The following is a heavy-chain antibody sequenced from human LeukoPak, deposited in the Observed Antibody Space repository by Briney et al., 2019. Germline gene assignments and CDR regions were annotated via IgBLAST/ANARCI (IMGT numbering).Heavy chain of an antibody. Sequence: GGSLRLSCAASGFTFGSYAMSWVRQAPGKGLEWVSAISGSGGSTYYADSVKGRFTISRDNSKNTLYLQMNSLRAEDTAVYYCAKAQWLAESYFDYWGQGTLVTVSS. CDR1: GFTFGSYA. J-gene: IGHJ4*02. D-gene: IGHD6-19*01. V-gene: IGHV3-23*01. CDR2: ISGSGGST. CDR3: AKAQWLAESYFDY.